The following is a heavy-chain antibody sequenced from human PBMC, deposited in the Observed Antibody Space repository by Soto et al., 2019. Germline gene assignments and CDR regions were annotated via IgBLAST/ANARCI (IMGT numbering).Heavy chain of an antibody. Sequence: QVQLQESGPGLVKPSQTLSLTCTVSGGSISSGDYYWNWIRQHPGKGLEWIGYIYYSGSTYYNPSLKSRVTIAVDTSRNQFSLKLSSVTAADTAVYYCARAPLTSIFVAYGMDVWGQGTTVTVSS. CDR1: GGSISSGDYY. V-gene: IGHV4-31*03. CDR2: IYYSGST. CDR3: ARAPLTSIFVAYGMDV. D-gene: IGHD3-3*02. J-gene: IGHJ6*02.